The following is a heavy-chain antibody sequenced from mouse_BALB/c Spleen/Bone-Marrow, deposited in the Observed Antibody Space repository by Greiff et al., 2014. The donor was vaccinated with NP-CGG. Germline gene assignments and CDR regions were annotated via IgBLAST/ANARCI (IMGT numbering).Heavy chain of an antibody. CDR3: GRWGDGYYYAMDY. D-gene: IGHD2-3*01. V-gene: IGHV1-37*01. J-gene: IGHJ4*01. Sequence: VQLKESGPDLVKPGASVKLSCKASGYSFTGYFLNWVRQSHGKSLEWIGRINPFNGDTFYNQKFKGKATLTVDKSSTTAHMELLSLTSEYSAVYYCGRWGDGYYYAMDYWGQGTSVTVSS. CDR1: GYSFTGYF. CDR2: INPFNGDT.